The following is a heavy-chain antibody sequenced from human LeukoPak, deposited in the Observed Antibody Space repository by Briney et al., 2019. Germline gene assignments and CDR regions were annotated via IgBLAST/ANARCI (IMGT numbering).Heavy chain of an antibody. J-gene: IGHJ6*04. CDR1: GGSIGSYY. V-gene: IGHV4-59*01. Sequence: PSETLSLTCTVSGGSIGSYYWSWIRQPPGKGLEWLGYIYHSGSSNYNPSLKSRVTISIDTSKNRFSLKLTSVTAADTAVYYCARGWFGESDYGMDVWGKGTTVTVSS. D-gene: IGHD3-10*01. CDR2: IYHSGSS. CDR3: ARGWFGESDYGMDV.